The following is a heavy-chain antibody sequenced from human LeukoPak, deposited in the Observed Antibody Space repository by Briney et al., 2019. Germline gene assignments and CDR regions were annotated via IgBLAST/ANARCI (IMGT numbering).Heavy chain of an antibody. V-gene: IGHV1-18*01. Sequence: ASVKVSCKASGYTFTSYGISWVRQAPGQGLEWMGWISAYNGNTNYAQKLQGRVTVTTNTSTSTAYMELRSLRSDDTAVYYCARELAAADFYYYYGMDVWGQGTTVTVSS. D-gene: IGHD6-13*01. CDR3: ARELAAADFYYYYGMDV. J-gene: IGHJ6*02. CDR2: ISAYNGNT. CDR1: GYTFTSYG.